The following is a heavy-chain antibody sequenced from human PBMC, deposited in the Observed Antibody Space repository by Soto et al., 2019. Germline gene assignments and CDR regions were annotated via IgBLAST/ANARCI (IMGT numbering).Heavy chain of an antibody. Sequence: QVQLQESGPGLVKPSQTLSLTCTVSGGSISSGGYYWSWLRQHPGKGLEWIGYIYYSRSTYYNPSLKRRVTISVDTSKNQSSLKLSYVTAADTAVYYGASGAVSYYSWFDPWGQGTLVTVSS. D-gene: IGHD3-10*01. CDR3: ASGAVSYYSWFDP. CDR2: IYYSRST. J-gene: IGHJ5*02. V-gene: IGHV4-31*03. CDR1: GGSISSGGYY.